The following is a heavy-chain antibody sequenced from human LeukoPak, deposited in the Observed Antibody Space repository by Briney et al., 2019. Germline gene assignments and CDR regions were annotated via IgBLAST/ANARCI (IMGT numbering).Heavy chain of an antibody. J-gene: IGHJ4*02. CDR2: IYSGGST. D-gene: IGHD6-19*01. CDR3: ARERESSGWYPYYFDY. CDR1: GFTVSSNY. V-gene: IGHV3-53*01. Sequence: GGSLRLSCAASGFTVSSNYMSWVRQAPGKGLEWVSVIYSGGSTCYADSVKGRFTISRDNSKNTLYLQMNSLRAEDTAVYYCARERESSGWYPYYFDYWGQGTLVTVSS.